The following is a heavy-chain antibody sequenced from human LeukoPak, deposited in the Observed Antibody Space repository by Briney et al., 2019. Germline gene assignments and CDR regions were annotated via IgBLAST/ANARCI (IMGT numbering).Heavy chain of an antibody. V-gene: IGHV3-21*01. Sequence: SGGSLRLSCAASGFTFRSYSMNWVRQAPGKGLEWVSSINSDSNYIYYADSVQGRFTISRDHAKNSLYLQMDSLRPEDTAVYYCAVAYYYGSGDAFDIWGQGTKVTVSS. D-gene: IGHD3-10*01. CDR1: GFTFRSYS. J-gene: IGHJ3*02. CDR3: AVAYYYGSGDAFDI. CDR2: INSDSNYI.